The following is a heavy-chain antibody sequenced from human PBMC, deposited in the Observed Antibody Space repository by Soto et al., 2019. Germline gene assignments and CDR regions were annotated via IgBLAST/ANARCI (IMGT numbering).Heavy chain of an antibody. D-gene: IGHD3-9*01. CDR1: GVPIRSENW. CDR3: ARAPYFDVLTAPFDH. CDR2: IYHSGVT. V-gene: IGHV4-4*02. J-gene: IGHJ4*02. Sequence: SETLSLTCAVSGVPIRSENWWTWVRQPPGKGLEWIAEIYHSGVTNYNPSLKSRATISVDTSKNQFSLNPSSVTAADTAVYYCARAPYFDVLTAPFDHWGQGALVTVSS.